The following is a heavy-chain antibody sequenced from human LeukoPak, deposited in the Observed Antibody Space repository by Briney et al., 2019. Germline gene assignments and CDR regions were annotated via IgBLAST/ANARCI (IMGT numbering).Heavy chain of an antibody. J-gene: IGHJ4*02. CDR1: GFTFSTFV. CDR3: AKAPFIAMAGNYYFDY. D-gene: IGHD6-19*01. CDR2: ISGSGTNT. V-gene: IGHV3-23*01. Sequence: GVLRLSCAASGFTFSTFVMTWVRQASGEGLEWVSAISGSGTNTYYADSVKGRFTISRDNSKNTLYLQMNSLRAEDTAVYYCAKAPFIAMAGNYYFDYWGQGTLVTVSS.